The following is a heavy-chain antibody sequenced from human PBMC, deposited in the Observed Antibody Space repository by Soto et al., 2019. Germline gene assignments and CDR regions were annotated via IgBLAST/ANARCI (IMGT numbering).Heavy chain of an antibody. CDR2: MNPNSGNT. D-gene: IGHD1-26*01. V-gene: IGHV1-8*01. CDR1: GYTFTSYD. CDR3: ARDPARGGGSYLGYFDY. Sequence: ASVKVSCKASGYTFTSYDINWVRQATGQGLEWMGWMNPNSGNTGYAQKFQGRVTMTRNTSISTAHMELSSLRSEDTAVYYCARDPARGGGSYLGYFDYWGQGTPVTVSS. J-gene: IGHJ4*02.